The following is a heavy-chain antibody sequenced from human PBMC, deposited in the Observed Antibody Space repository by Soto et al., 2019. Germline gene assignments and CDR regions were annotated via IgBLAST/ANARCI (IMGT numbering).Heavy chain of an antibody. CDR1: GGTFSSYT. J-gene: IGHJ5*02. Sequence: QVQLVQSGAEVKKPGSSVKVSCKASGGTFSSYTISWVRQAPGQGLEWMGGIIPIFGTANYAQKFKGRVTITADESTSTAYMELSSLRSEDTAVYYCAREGYYDSSPTGWFDPWGQGTLVTVSS. CDR3: AREGYYDSSPTGWFDP. D-gene: IGHD3-22*01. V-gene: IGHV1-69*12. CDR2: IIPIFGTA.